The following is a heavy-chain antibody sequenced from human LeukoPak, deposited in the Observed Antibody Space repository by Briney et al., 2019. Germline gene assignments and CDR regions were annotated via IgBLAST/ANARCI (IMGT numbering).Heavy chain of an antibody. Sequence: SETLSLTCTVSGGSISRSSYYWGWIRQPPGKGLEWIGSIYYSGSTYYNPSLKSRVTISVDTSKNQFSLKLSSVTAADTAVYYCARERITTTVVDYWGQGTLVTVSS. V-gene: IGHV4-39*07. D-gene: IGHD4-23*01. CDR1: GGSISRSSYY. CDR2: IYYSGST. J-gene: IGHJ4*02. CDR3: ARERITTTVVDY.